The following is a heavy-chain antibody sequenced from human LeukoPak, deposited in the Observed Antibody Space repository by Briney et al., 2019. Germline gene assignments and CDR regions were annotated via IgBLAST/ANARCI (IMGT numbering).Heavy chain of an antibody. CDR2: IYTSGST. Sequence: PSETLSLTCTVSGGSISSGSYYWSWIRQPAWKGLEWIGRIYTSGSTNYNPSLKSRVTISVDTSKNQFSLKLSSVTAADTAVYYCARGDDFWSGYPLDYWGQGTLVTVSS. J-gene: IGHJ4*02. V-gene: IGHV4-61*02. CDR3: ARGDDFWSGYPLDY. D-gene: IGHD3-3*01. CDR1: GGSISSGSYY.